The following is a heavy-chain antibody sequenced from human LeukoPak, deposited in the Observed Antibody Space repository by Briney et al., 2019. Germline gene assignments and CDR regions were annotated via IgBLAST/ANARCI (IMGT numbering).Heavy chain of an antibody. CDR3: TRAYYDSLGYSPY. CDR2: IRTKTNSYAT. Sequence: GGSLKLSCAAPGFTFSASAIHWVRQASGIGLEWVGRIRTKTNSYATAYAASLEGRFTISRDDSRNTAYLQMNSLKTEDTAVYYCTRAYYDSLGYSPYWGQGTLVTVSS. J-gene: IGHJ4*02. CDR1: GFTFSASA. V-gene: IGHV3-73*01. D-gene: IGHD3-22*01.